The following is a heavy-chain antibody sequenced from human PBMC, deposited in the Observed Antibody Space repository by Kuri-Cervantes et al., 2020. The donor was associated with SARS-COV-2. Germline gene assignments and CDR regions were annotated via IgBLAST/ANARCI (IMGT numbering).Heavy chain of an antibody. V-gene: IGHV3-7*03. D-gene: IGHD4-17*01. J-gene: IGHJ6*02. Sequence: GESLKISCAASGFTFSSYWMSWVRQAPGKGLEWVANIKQDGSEKYYVDSVKGRFTISRDNAKNSLYLQMNSLRAEDTAVYYCARDSESLGYGDYAGYYYYGMDVWGQGTTVTVSS. CDR2: IKQDGSEK. CDR1: GFTFSSYW. CDR3: ARDSESLGYGDYAGYYYYGMDV.